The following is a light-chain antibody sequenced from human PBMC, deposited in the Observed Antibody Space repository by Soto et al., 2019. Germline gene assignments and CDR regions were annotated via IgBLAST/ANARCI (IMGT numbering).Light chain of an antibody. CDR3: QQYYTTPVT. V-gene: IGKV4-1*01. J-gene: IGKJ1*01. CDR1: QTVLHGSNY. CDR2: WAS. Sequence: DIVMTQSPDSLAVSLGERATINCKSSQTVLHGSNYLAWYQQRPGQPPKLLIYWASTRESGVPGRFSGSGSETDFTLTISGLQAEDVAIYYCQQYYTTPVTFGQGTKVELK.